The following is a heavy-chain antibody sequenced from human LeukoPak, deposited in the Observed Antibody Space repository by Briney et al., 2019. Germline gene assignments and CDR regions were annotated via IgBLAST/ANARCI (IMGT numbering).Heavy chain of an antibody. CDR2: ISGSGGST. CDR3: AKRAYTRYYDSSGYYYFDY. D-gene: IGHD3-22*01. CDR1: GFTFNTYA. Sequence: GGSLRLSCAASGFTFNTYAMTWVRQAPGKGLEWVSAISGSGGSTYYADSVKGRFTISRDNSKNTLYLQMNSLRAEDTAVYYCAKRAYTRYYDSSGYYYFDYWDQGTLVTVSS. J-gene: IGHJ4*02. V-gene: IGHV3-23*01.